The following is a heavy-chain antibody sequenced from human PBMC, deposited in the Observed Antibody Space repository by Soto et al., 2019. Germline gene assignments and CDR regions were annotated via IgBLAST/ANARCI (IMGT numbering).Heavy chain of an antibody. CDR1: GGSISSGGYY. D-gene: IGHD2-2*02. V-gene: IGHV4-61*08. CDR2: IYYSGST. CDR3: ASGLYFASKAPISYFAY. J-gene: IGHJ4*02. Sequence: PSETLSLTCTVSGGSISSGGYYWSWIRQHPGKGLEWIGYIYYSGSTYYNPSLKSRVTISVDTSKNQFSLKLSSVTAADTAGYYCASGLYFASKAPISYFAYWGQGTLVPVSS.